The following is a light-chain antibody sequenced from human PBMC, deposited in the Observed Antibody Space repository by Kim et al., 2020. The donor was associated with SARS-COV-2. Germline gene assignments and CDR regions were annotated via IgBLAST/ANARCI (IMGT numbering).Light chain of an antibody. Sequence: GPCITLTTTGTSIDVGGYNYVSWYQQHPGKAPKCFIYDVSFRASGVSDRFSGSKSGHTASLTISGLQSEDEADYYCSSYTSTNTHVFGTGTKVTVL. CDR1: SIDVGGYNY. CDR2: DVS. CDR3: SSYTSTNTHV. V-gene: IGLV2-14*03. J-gene: IGLJ1*01.